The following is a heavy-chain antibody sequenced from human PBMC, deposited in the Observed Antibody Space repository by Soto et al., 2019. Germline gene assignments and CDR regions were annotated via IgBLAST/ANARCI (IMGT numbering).Heavy chain of an antibody. CDR3: ARAYSSGWYYFDY. V-gene: IGHV4-61*01. Sequence: QVQLQESGPGLVKPSETLSLSCTVSGGSVSSASNYWSWIRQPPGKGLEWIGYIYYSGSTNYNPSLKSRVTISVDTSKNQFSLTLSSVITADTAVYYCARAYSSGWYYFDYWGQGTLVTVSS. D-gene: IGHD6-19*01. CDR2: IYYSGST. CDR1: GGSVSSASNY. J-gene: IGHJ4*02.